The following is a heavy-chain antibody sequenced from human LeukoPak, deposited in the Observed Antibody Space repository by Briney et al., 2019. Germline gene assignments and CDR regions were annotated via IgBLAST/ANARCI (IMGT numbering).Heavy chain of an antibody. V-gene: IGHV3-33*01. CDR2: IWYDGSNK. Sequence: GGSLRLSCAASGFTFSSYGMHWVRQAPGEGLEWVAVIWYDGSNKYYGDSVKGRFTIFRDNSKKTLYLQMNSLRVEDTAVYYRARGDGYNDAEYLQHWGQGTLVTVS. CDR3: ARGDGYNDAEYLQH. D-gene: IGHD5-24*01. CDR1: GFTFSSYG. J-gene: IGHJ1*01.